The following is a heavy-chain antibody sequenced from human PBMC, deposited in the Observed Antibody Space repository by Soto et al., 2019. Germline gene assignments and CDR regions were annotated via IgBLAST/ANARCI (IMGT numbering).Heavy chain of an antibody. D-gene: IGHD3-22*01. CDR1: GFTFSSYW. V-gene: IGHV3-74*01. J-gene: IGHJ4*02. Sequence: PGGSLRLSCAASGFTFSSYWMHWVRQAPGKGLVWVARIKSDGSGTIYADSVKGRLTISRDNARNTLYLQMNSLRAEDAAVYFCARGDGDYYDGNGYLGRHWGQGILVTVSS. CDR2: IKSDGSGT. CDR3: ARGDGDYYDGNGYLGRH.